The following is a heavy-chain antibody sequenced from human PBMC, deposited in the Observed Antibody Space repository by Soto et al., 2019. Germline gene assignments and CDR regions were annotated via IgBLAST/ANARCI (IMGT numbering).Heavy chain of an antibody. J-gene: IGHJ3*01. V-gene: IGHV3-74*01. CDR2: ISGDGSST. D-gene: IGHD1-7*01. CDR1: EFTFRSYW. CDR3: ARSLPGTYGAFDL. Sequence: VGSLRLSCAASEFTFRSYWMHWVRQSPGKGLVWVSRISGDGSSTTYADSVRGRFTISRDNAKNTVYLQMDSLRAEDTAVYYCARSLPGTYGAFDLWGQGTMVTVSS.